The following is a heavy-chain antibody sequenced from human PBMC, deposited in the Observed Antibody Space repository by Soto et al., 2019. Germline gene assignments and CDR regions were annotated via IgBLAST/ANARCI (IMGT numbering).Heavy chain of an antibody. CDR2: INISNGNT. D-gene: IGHD4-17*01. J-gene: IGHJ4*02. Sequence: GASVKVSCKASGYTFTGYYMHWVRHAPGQRLECMGWINISNGNTEYSQNFQGRVTMTRDTSASTAYMELSSLRSEDTAVYYCARDTDLTLVTTLDYWGQGTPVTVSS. CDR1: GYTFTGYY. CDR3: ARDTDLTLVTTLDY. V-gene: IGHV1-3*04.